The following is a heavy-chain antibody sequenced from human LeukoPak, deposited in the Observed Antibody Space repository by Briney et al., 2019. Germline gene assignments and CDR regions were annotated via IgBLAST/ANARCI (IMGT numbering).Heavy chain of an antibody. J-gene: IGHJ5*02. CDR2: ISYDESEK. Sequence: PGRSLRLSCAASGFTFRRYGMPWVRQAPGKGLEWVATISYDESEKFYADSMKGRFTVSRDNSNNTLYLQIISLRADDTAVYYCAKDGVVTTTIGWFDPWGPGTLVTVSS. D-gene: IGHD2-21*02. CDR1: GFTFRRYG. V-gene: IGHV3-30*18. CDR3: AKDGVVTTTIGWFDP.